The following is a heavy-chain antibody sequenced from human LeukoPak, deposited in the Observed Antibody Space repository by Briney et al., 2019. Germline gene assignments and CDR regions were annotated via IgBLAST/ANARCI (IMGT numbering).Heavy chain of an antibody. Sequence: SGGSLRLSCAASGFTFCSYAMSWVRQAPGKGLEWVSAISGSGGNTYYVDSVKGRFTISRDNSKNTLYLQMNSLRAEDTAVYYCAKGPDSSGRTAGYWGQGTLVTVSS. CDR3: AKGPDSSGRTAGY. D-gene: IGHD3-22*01. V-gene: IGHV3-23*01. CDR2: ISGSGGNT. J-gene: IGHJ4*02. CDR1: GFTFCSYA.